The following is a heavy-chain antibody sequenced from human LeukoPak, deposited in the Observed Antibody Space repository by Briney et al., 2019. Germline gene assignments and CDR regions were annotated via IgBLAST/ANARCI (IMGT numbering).Heavy chain of an antibody. CDR2: ISSRGSSI. CDR3: ARDGKAVAADFDY. V-gene: IGHV3-11*01. Sequence: GGSLRLSCAASGFTFSDYYMSWIRQAPGKGLEWVSYISSRGSSIYYADSLKGRFTISRDNAKNSLYLQMNSLRPEDTAVYYCARDGKAVAADFDYWGQGTLVTVSS. CDR1: GFTFSDYY. D-gene: IGHD6-19*01. J-gene: IGHJ4*02.